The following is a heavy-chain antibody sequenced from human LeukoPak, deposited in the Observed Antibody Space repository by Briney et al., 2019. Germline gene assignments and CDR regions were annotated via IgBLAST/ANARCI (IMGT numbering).Heavy chain of an antibody. Sequence: GGSLRLSCAASGFTFSSYAMSWVRQAPGKGLEWVSAISGSGGSTYYADSVKGRFTISRDNSKNTLYLQMNSLRAEDTAVYYCAKSLGYCSSTSCYTSWDYWGQGTLVTVSS. CDR3: AKSLGYCSSTSCYTSWDY. V-gene: IGHV3-23*01. D-gene: IGHD2-2*02. CDR1: GFTFSSYA. CDR2: ISGSGGST. J-gene: IGHJ4*02.